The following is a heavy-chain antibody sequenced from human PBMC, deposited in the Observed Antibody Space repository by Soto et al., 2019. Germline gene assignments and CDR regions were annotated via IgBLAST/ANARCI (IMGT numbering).Heavy chain of an antibody. CDR3: ARGLGYCSGGSCYGLGAY. V-gene: IGHV4-59*01. CDR2: IYYSGST. Sequence: QVQLQESGPGLVKPSETLSLTCTVSGGSISSYYWSWIRQPPGKGLEWIGYIYYSGSTNYNPSLKSRVTISVDTSKNQFSLKLGSVTAADTAVYYCARGLGYCSGGSCYGLGAYWGQGTLVTVSS. CDR1: GGSISSYY. J-gene: IGHJ4*02. D-gene: IGHD2-15*01.